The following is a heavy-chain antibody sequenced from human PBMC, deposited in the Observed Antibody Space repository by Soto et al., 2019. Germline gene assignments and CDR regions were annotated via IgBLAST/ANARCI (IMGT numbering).Heavy chain of an antibody. CDR2: IGTAGDT. Sequence: GGSLRLSCAASGFTFSSYDMHWVRRATGKGLEWVSAIGTAGDTYYPGSVKGRFTISRENAKNSLYLQMNSLRAEDTAVYYCARSISYYYYGMDVWGQGTTVTVSS. J-gene: IGHJ6*02. V-gene: IGHV3-13*01. D-gene: IGHD2-21*01. CDR1: GFTFSSYD. CDR3: ARSISYYYYGMDV.